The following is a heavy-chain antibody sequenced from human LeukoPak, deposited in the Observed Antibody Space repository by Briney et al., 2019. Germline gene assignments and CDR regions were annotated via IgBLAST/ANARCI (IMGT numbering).Heavy chain of an antibody. CDR2: ITGSGGST. V-gene: IGHV3-23*01. CDR1: GFTSSRYA. Sequence: PGGSLRLSCAAPGFTSSRYAMSWVRQAPGKGLELVSAITGSGGSTYSVESVKGRFTISRENSKNTLYLQMNSLRAEDSAVYYCAKGSGSFWNYFDYWGQRTLVTVSS. CDR3: AKGSGSFWNYFDY. J-gene: IGHJ4*02. D-gene: IGHD3-10*01.